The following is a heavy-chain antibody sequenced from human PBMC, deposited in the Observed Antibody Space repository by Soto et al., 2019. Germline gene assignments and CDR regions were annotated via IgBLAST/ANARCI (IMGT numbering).Heavy chain of an antibody. Sequence: QVQLQESGPGLVKPSETLSLTCTVSGGSISSYYWSWIRQPPGKGLEWIGYIYYSGSTNYNPSLKSRVTISVDTSKNQFSLKLSSVTAADTAVYYCARDRVDYYYYYGMDVWGQGTTVTVSS. CDR2: IYYSGST. CDR3: ARDRVDYYYYYGMDV. D-gene: IGHD2-15*01. J-gene: IGHJ6*02. V-gene: IGHV4-59*01. CDR1: GGSISSYY.